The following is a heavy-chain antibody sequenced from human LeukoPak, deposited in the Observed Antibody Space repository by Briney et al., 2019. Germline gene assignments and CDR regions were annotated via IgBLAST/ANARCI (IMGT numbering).Heavy chain of an antibody. J-gene: IGHJ3*02. CDR3: ARTLRFLEWLTPNAFDI. D-gene: IGHD3-3*01. V-gene: IGHV3-21*01. Sequence: GGSLRLSCAASGFTFSSYSMNWVRQAPGKGLEWVSSISSSSSYIYYADSVKGRFTISRDNAKNSLYLQMNSLRAEDTAVYYCARTLRFLEWLTPNAFDIWGQGTMVTVSS. CDR1: GFTFSSYS. CDR2: ISSSSSYI.